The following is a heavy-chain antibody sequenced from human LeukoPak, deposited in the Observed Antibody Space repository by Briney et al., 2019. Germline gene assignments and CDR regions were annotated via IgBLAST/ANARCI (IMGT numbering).Heavy chain of an antibody. Sequence: SETLSLTCTVSGGSISSGSYYWSWIRQPARKGLEWIGRIYTSGSTNYNPSLKSRVTISVDTSKNQFSLKLSSVTAADTAVYYCARVRVGVTTTFDYWGQGTLVTVSS. CDR3: ARVRVGVTTTFDY. CDR2: IYTSGST. CDR1: GGSISSGSYY. D-gene: IGHD1-26*01. V-gene: IGHV4-61*02. J-gene: IGHJ4*02.